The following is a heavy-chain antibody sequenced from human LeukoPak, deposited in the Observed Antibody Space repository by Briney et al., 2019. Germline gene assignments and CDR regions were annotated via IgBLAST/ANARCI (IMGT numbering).Heavy chain of an antibody. D-gene: IGHD3-16*01. CDR1: GFTFSSYG. V-gene: IGHV3-23*01. Sequence: GGSLGLSCAASGFTFSSYGMSWVRQAPGKGLEWVSAISGSGGSTYYADSVKGRFTISRDNSKNTLYLQMNSLRAEDTAVYYCAKVRWGSDNALDSWGQGTLVTGSS. CDR2: ISGSGGST. CDR3: AKVRWGSDNALDS. J-gene: IGHJ4*02.